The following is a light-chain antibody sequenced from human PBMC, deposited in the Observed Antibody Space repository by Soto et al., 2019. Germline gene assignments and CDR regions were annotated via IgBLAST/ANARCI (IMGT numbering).Light chain of an antibody. CDR3: QQRSNWPPT. J-gene: IGKJ1*01. V-gene: IGKV3-11*01. CDR1: QSVSSSY. CDR2: DAS. Sequence: EIVLTQSPGTLSLSPGERATLSCRASQSVSSSYLAWYQQKPGQAPRLLIYDASNRATGIPARFSGSGSGTDFTLTISSLEPEDFAVYYCQQRSNWPPTCGPGTKVDI.